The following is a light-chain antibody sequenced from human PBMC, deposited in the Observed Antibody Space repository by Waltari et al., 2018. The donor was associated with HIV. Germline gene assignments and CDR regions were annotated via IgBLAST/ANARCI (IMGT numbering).Light chain of an antibody. CDR3: QQYLMTPWT. V-gene: IGKV4-1*01. CDR1: QSVLSSSSYRDY. J-gene: IGKJ1*01. CDR2: WAS. Sequence: DIVMTYSPDSLAVSLGERATINCKSSQSVLSSSSYRDYLCWYQQKPGQPPKLLIYWASTRESGVPDRFSGSGSGTDFTLPISNLQAEDVAVYYCQQYLMTPWTFGQGTRVEIK.